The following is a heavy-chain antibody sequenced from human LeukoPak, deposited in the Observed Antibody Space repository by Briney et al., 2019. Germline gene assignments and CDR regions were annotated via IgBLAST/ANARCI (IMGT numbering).Heavy chain of an antibody. J-gene: IGHJ4*02. CDR1: GFTFSSYS. D-gene: IGHD4-23*01. CDR3: ANGGSLPRDY. Sequence: GGSLRLSCAASGFTFSSYSMNWVRQAPGKGLEWVAVISYDGSNKYYADSVKGRFTISRDNSKNTLYLQMNSLRAEDTAVYYCANGGSLPRDYWGQGTLVTVSS. V-gene: IGHV3-30*18. CDR2: ISYDGSNK.